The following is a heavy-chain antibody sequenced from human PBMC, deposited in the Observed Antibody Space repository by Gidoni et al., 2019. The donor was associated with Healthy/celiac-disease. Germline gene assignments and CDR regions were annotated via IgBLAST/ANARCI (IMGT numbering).Heavy chain of an antibody. CDR2: ISGSGGST. D-gene: IGHD3-16*02. Sequence: EVQLLESGGGLVQPGGSLRLHCAASGFTLSSYAMRWVRRAPGTGLERVSAISGSGGSTYYADSVKSRFTISRDNTKNTLYLQMNSLRAEDTAVYYCAKLRLEELSVVFPDYWGQGTLVTVSS. J-gene: IGHJ4*02. CDR1: GFTLSSYA. V-gene: IGHV3-23*01. CDR3: AKLRLEELSVVFPDY.